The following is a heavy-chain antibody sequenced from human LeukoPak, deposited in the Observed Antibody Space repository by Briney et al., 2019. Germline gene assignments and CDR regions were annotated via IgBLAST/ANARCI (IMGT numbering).Heavy chain of an antibody. CDR3: AKAHERYSSSWYVETFDY. J-gene: IGHJ4*02. D-gene: IGHD6-13*01. V-gene: IGHV3-23*01. CDR1: GFTFSSYA. CDR2: ISGSGGST. Sequence: PGGSLRLSCAASGFTFSSYAMSWVRQAPGKGLEWVSAISGSGGSTYYADSVKGRFTISRDNSKNTLYLQMNSLRAEDTAVYYCAKAHERYSSSWYVETFDYWGQGTLVTVSS.